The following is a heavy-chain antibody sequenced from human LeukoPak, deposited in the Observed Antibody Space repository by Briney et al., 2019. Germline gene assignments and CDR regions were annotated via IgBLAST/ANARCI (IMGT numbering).Heavy chain of an antibody. D-gene: IGHD3-22*01. CDR1: GGSTSSYY. CDR2: IYYSGST. Sequence: SETLSLTCTVSGGSTSSYYWSWIRQPPGKGLEWIGYIYYSGSTNYNPSLKSRVTISVDTSKNQFSLKLSSVTAADTAVYYCARDYLVYDSSGWSAFDIWGQGTMVTVSS. CDR3: ARDYLVYDSSGWSAFDI. J-gene: IGHJ3*02. V-gene: IGHV4-59*01.